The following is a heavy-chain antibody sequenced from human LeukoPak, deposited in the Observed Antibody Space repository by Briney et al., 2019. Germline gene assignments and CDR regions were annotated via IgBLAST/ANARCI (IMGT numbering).Heavy chain of an antibody. CDR1: GGTFSSYA. CDR3: AGGPEYYYDSSGSFDY. CDR2: IIPIFGTA. Sequence: SVKVSCKASGGTFSSYAISWVRQAPGQGLEWMRRIIPIFGTANYAQKFQGRVTITTDESTSTAYMELSSLRSEDTAVYYCAGGPEYYYDSSGSFDYWGQGTLVTVSS. D-gene: IGHD3-22*01. J-gene: IGHJ4*02. V-gene: IGHV1-69*05.